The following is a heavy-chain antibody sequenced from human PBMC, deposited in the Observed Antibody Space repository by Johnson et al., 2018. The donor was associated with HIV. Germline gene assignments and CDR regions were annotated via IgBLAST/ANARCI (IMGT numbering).Heavy chain of an antibody. CDR3: AKGTGSGWSGSLDAFDI. J-gene: IGHJ3*02. D-gene: IGHD6-19*01. Sequence: VQLVESGGVVVQPGGSLRLSCAASGFTFDDYAMYWVRQAPGKGLEWVSLISWDGGSTYYADSVKGRFTISRDNSKNSLYLQMNSLRAEDTALYYCAKGTGSGWSGSLDAFDIWGQGTMVTVSS. V-gene: IGHV3-43D*03. CDR2: ISWDGGST. CDR1: GFTFDDYA.